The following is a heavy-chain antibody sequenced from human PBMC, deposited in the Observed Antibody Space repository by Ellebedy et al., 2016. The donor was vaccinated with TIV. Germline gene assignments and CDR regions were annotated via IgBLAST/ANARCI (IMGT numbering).Heavy chain of an antibody. CDR2: IIPIFGTA. V-gene: IGHV1-69*13. Sequence: SVKVSCXASGGTFSSHAISWVRQAPGQGLEWMGGIIPIFGTANYAQKFQGRVTITADESTSTAYMELSSLRSEDTAVYYCARGLSYAYGMDVWGQGTTVTVSS. CDR3: ARGLSYAYGMDV. CDR1: GGTFSSHA. J-gene: IGHJ6*02.